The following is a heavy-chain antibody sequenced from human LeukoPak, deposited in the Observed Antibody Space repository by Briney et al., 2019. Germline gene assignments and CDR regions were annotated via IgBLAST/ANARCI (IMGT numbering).Heavy chain of an antibody. CDR1: GGSISSYY. D-gene: IGHD5-24*01. CDR2: IYYSGST. CDR3: AGRLWRRDGYNLSAFDI. V-gene: IGHV4-59*01. J-gene: IGHJ3*02. Sequence: SETLSLTCTVSGGSISSYYWNWIRQPPGKGLEWIGYIYYSGSTNYNPSLKSRVTISVDTSKSQFSLKLSSVTLADTAVYYCAGRLWRRDGYNLSAFDIWGQGTMVTVSS.